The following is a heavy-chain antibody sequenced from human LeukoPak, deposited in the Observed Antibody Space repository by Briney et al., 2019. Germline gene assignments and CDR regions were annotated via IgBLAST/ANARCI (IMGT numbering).Heavy chain of an antibody. CDR1: GGSMTSYY. Sequence: SETLSLTCTVSGGSMTSYYWSWIRQPPGKELEWIGHIYSSGTTKYNPSLKSRVTISVDRSKKQVSLKVASVTAADTAVYYCARNCFGGYAWFDPCGQGTLVTVSS. V-gene: IGHV4-59*01. D-gene: IGHD3-3*01. CDR2: IYSSGTT. CDR3: ARNCFGGYAWFDP. J-gene: IGHJ5*02.